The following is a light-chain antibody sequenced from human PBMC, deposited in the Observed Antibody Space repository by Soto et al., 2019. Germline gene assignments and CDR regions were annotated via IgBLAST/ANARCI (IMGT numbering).Light chain of an antibody. V-gene: IGKV3-15*01. J-gene: IGKJ3*01. CDR1: QSVSVN. Sequence: EIVMTQSPATLSGSPGERATLSCRTSQSVSVNLAWYQQKPGQAPRLLIYGASITATGIPARFRGSGSGTEFSLTISSLQSEDFAVYYCHQYNNWPSSFGPGTKVQIK. CDR3: HQYNNWPSS. CDR2: GAS.